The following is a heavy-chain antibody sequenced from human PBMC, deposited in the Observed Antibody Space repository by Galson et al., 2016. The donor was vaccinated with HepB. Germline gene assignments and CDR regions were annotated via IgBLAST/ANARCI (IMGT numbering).Heavy chain of an antibody. CDR3: ARRAFSGGGSDL. CDR2: TFPRDSDT. V-gene: IGHV5-51*01. Sequence: QSGAEVKKPGESLKISCKASGYNFTHFWIAWVRQMPGKGLEWMGITFPRDSDTKYSPSFRGQVTISADRSVTTAYLQWRSLKASDTAMYYCARRAFSGGGSDLWGQGTLVTVSS. D-gene: IGHD6-19*01. J-gene: IGHJ4*02. CDR1: GYNFTHFW.